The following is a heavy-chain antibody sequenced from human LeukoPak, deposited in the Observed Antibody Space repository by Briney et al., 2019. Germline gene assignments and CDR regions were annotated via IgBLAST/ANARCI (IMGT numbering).Heavy chain of an antibody. J-gene: IGHJ6*04. Sequence: GGSLRLSCAASGFTFSSYSMNWVRQGPGKGLEWVSSISSSSSYIYYADSVKGRFTISRDNGKNSLYLQMNSLRAEDTAVYYCARDSSSWYDYGMDVWGKGTTVTVSS. CDR1: GFTFSSYS. D-gene: IGHD6-13*01. CDR3: ARDSSSWYDYGMDV. V-gene: IGHV3-21*01. CDR2: ISSSSSYI.